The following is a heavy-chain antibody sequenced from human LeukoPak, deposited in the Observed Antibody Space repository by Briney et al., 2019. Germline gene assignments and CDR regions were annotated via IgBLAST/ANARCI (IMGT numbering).Heavy chain of an antibody. CDR3: AKDLGWSIDY. D-gene: IGHD2-15*01. Sequence: GGSLRLSCAASGFTFSSYGMHWVRQAPGKGLEWVAFIRYDGSNKYYADSVKGRFTISRDNSKNTLYLHVNSLRPEDTAVYYCAKDLGWSIDYWGQGTLVTVSS. J-gene: IGHJ4*02. V-gene: IGHV3-30*02. CDR2: IRYDGSNK. CDR1: GFTFSSYG.